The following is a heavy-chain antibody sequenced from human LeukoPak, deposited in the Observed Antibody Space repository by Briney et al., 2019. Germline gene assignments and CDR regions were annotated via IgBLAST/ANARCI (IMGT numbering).Heavy chain of an antibody. CDR1: GYNFITYG. Sequence: ASVKVSCKASGYNFITYGISWVRHAPGQGPEWMGWINPYNGNTKYTQKVQGRVTTTVDTSTSTVYMELRSLISDDTAVYYCARELYGRFEYWSQGTLVTVPS. CDR3: ARELYGRFEY. CDR2: INPYNGNT. J-gene: IGHJ4*02. V-gene: IGHV1-18*01. D-gene: IGHD3-3*01.